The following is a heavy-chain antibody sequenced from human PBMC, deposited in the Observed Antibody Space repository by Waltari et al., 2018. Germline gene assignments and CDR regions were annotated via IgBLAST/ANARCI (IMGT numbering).Heavy chain of an antibody. CDR1: GYTFTSYY. CDR2: INPSGGST. Sequence: QVQLVQSGAEVKKPGASVKVSCKASGYTFTSYYMHWVRQDPGQGLEWMGIINPSGGSTSYAQKFHGRVTMTRDTSTSTVYMELSSLRSEDTAVYYCARGATGDYYYYYMDVWGKGTTVTVSS. D-gene: IGHD1-26*01. V-gene: IGHV1-46*01. CDR3: ARGATGDYYYYYMDV. J-gene: IGHJ6*03.